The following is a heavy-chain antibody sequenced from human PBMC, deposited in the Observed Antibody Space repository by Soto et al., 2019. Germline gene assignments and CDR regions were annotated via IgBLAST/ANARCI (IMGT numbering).Heavy chain of an antibody. CDR1: SGSFSGYY. V-gene: IGHV4-34*01. Sequence: PSETLSLTCSIYSGSFSGYYWSWIRQPPGKGLEWIGEISQSGNTNYSPSFKSRVTISIDTSKNQFSLMLKSVTAADTAVYFCARARNRYFDYWGQGALVTVSS. CDR2: ISQSGNT. J-gene: IGHJ4*02. D-gene: IGHD1-1*01. CDR3: ARARNRYFDY.